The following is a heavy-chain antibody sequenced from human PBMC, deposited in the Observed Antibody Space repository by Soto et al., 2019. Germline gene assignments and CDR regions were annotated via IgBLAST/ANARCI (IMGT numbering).Heavy chain of an antibody. D-gene: IGHD6-19*01. Sequence: EASVKVSCKASGYTFTSYGISWVRQAPGQGLEWMGWISAYNGNTNYAQKLQGRVTMTTDTSTSTAYMELRSLRSDDTAVYYFARSLFPIIAVAGTSWLDPWGQGTLVTVSS. CDR1: GYTFTSYG. CDR2: ISAYNGNT. V-gene: IGHV1-18*01. J-gene: IGHJ5*02. CDR3: ARSLFPIIAVAGTSWLDP.